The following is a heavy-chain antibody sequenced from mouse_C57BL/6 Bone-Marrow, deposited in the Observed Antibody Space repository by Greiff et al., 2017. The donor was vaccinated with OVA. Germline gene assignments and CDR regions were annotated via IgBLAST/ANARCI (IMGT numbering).Heavy chain of an antibody. CDR1: GYTFTDYE. Sequence: QVQLQQSGAELVRPGASVTLSCKASGYTFTDYEMHWVKQTPVHGLEWIGAIDPETGGTAYNQKFKGKAILTADTSSSTAYMELRSLTSEDSAVYYCTRWRLPSWFAYWGQGTLVTVSA. CDR3: TRWRLPSWFAY. CDR2: IDPETGGT. D-gene: IGHD2-2*01. V-gene: IGHV1-15*01. J-gene: IGHJ3*01.